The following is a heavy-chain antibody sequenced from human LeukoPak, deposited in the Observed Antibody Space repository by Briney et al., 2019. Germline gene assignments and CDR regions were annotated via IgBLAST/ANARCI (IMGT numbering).Heavy chain of an antibody. D-gene: IGHD2-2*01. J-gene: IGHJ4*02. CDR1: GGSISSYY. V-gene: IGHV4-59*08. CDR3: AGELGYCSSTSCYGFDY. Sequence: KPSETLSLTCTVSGGSISSYYWSWIRQPPGKGLEWIGYIYYNGSTNYNPSLKSRVTISVDTSKNQFSLKLSSVTAADTAVYYCAGELGYCSSTSCYGFDYWGQGTLVTVS. CDR2: IYYNGST.